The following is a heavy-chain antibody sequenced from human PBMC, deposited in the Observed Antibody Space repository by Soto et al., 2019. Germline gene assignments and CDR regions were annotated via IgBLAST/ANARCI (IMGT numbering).Heavy chain of an antibody. Sequence: GGSLRLPLAASGFRFSNSWVNLVRQVLWKGLEWVGHIKSKAAGGTTDYAAPVKGRFTISRDDSENTVFLQMNSLITEDTAVYYCATEFYSNGYNYWGLGTLVTVSS. V-gene: IGHV3-15*01. J-gene: IGHJ4*02. CDR3: ATEFYSNGYNY. D-gene: IGHD3-22*01. CDR1: GFRFSNSW. CDR2: IKSKAAGGTT.